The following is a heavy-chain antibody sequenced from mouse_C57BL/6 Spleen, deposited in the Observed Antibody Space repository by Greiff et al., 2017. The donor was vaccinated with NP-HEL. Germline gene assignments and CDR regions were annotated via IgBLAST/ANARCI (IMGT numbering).Heavy chain of an antibody. CDR1: GYTFTSYW. Sequence: VQLQQSGAELVMPGASVKLSCKASGYTFTSYWMHWVKQRPGQGLEWIGEIDPSDSYTNYNQKFKGKSTLTVDKSSSTAYMQLSSLTSEDSAVYYCARHGYGYFDYWGHSTTLTVSS. D-gene: IGHD2-2*01. J-gene: IGHJ2*01. CDR2: IDPSDSYT. CDR3: ARHGYGYFDY. V-gene: IGHV1-69*01.